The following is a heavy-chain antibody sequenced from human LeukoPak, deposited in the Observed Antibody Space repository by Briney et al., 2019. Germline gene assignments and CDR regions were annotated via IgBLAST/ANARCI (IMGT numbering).Heavy chain of an antibody. CDR3: ARAVDYHDSSGYYYPIDH. V-gene: IGHV1-18*01. J-gene: IGHJ4*02. CDR2: XXXYNGNT. D-gene: IGHD3-22*01. Sequence: MGXXXXYNGNTNYLQKYQGRVTMSTDTSTTTAYMDLRNLKFDDTAVYYCARAVDYHDSSGYYYPIDHWGQGTLVTVSS.